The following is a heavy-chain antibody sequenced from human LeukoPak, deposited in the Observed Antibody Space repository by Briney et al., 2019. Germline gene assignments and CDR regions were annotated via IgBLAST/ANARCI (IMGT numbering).Heavy chain of an antibody. J-gene: IGHJ4*02. V-gene: IGHV3-30*02. CDR1: GFTFSSYG. D-gene: IGHD3-10*01. CDR3: AKDRLWFGESAYDY. Sequence: PGGSLRLSCAASGFTFSSYGMHWVRQAPGKGLEWVAFIRYDGSNKYYADSVEDRFTISRDNSKNTLYLQMNSLRAEDTAVYYCAKDRLWFGESAYDYWGQGTLVTVSS. CDR2: IRYDGSNK.